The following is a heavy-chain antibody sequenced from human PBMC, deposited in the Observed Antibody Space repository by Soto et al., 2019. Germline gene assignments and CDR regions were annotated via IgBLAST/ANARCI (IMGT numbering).Heavy chain of an antibody. Sequence: QLRLLESGPEMVKPSGTLSLTCTVSGDSIRSDASFWGWIRRPPGRGLEWVGTISHKGDTFYNPPLDSRLTMSLDASNNPFSLRLTSVTAADAGLYFCAKQVRGPITYYDWLSPVTSWGQGTQVTVSS. CDR1: GDSIRSDASF. CDR2: ISHKGDT. J-gene: IGHJ5*02. CDR3: AKQVRGPITYYDWLSPVTS. D-gene: IGHD3-9*01. V-gene: IGHV4-39*01.